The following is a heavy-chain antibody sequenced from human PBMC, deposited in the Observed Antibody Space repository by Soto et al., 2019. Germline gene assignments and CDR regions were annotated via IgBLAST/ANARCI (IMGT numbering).Heavy chain of an antibody. J-gene: IGHJ4*02. CDR1: GFTFGNHA. V-gene: IGHV3-23*01. Sequence: GGSLRLSCAASGFTFGNHAMGWVRQAPGKGLDWVSAISGSGGDTFYADSVKGRFTISRDNSKNTLYLQMNSLRAEDTAVYYCAKELTGNGYFFDYWGQGTFVTVSA. CDR2: ISGSGGDT. D-gene: IGHD2-8*01. CDR3: AKELTGNGYFFDY.